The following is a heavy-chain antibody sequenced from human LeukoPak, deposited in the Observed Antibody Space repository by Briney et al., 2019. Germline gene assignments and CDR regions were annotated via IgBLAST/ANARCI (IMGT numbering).Heavy chain of an antibody. CDR2: INTNTGNP. CDR3: ARGGYSSSWDHPHRTPHDAFDI. J-gene: IGHJ3*02. V-gene: IGHV7-4-1*02. Sequence: GASVKVSCKASGYSFTGYYVHWVRQAPGQGLEWMGWINTNTGNPTYAQGFTGRFVFSLDTSVNTAYLQISSLKAEDTAVYYCARGGYSSSWDHPHRTPHDAFDIWGQGTMVTVSS. D-gene: IGHD6-13*01. CDR1: GYSFTGYY.